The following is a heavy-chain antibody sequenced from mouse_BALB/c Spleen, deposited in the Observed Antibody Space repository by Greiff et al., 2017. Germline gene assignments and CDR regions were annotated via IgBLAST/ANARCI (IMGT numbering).Heavy chain of an antibody. Sequence: EVHLVESGGGLVQPGGSRKLSCAASGFTFSDYYMYWVRQTPEKRLEWVATISDGGSYTYYPDSVKGRFTISRDNAKNNLYLQMSSLKSEDTAMYYCARGGNYGSYWGQGTLVTVSA. D-gene: IGHD2-1*01. V-gene: IGHV5-4*02. CDR3: ARGGNYGSY. CDR2: ISDGGSYT. J-gene: IGHJ3*01. CDR1: GFTFSDYY.